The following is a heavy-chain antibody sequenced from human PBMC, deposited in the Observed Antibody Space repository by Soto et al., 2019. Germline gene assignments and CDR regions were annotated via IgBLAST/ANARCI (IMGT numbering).Heavy chain of an antibody. J-gene: IGHJ6*02. CDR2: IIPIFGTA. CDR3: ARELRFLEWLFPTYGMDV. V-gene: IGHV1-69*06. CDR1: GGTFSSYA. Sequence: SVKVSCKASGGTFSSYAISXVRQAPGQGLEWMGGIIPIFGTANYAQKFQGRVTITADKSTSTAYMELSSLRSEDTAVYYCARELRFLEWLFPTYGMDVWGQGTTVTVSS. D-gene: IGHD3-3*01.